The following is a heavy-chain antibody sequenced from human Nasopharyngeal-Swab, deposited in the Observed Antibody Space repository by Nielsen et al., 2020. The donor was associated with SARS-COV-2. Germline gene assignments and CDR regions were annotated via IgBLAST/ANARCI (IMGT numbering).Heavy chain of an antibody. CDR1: GYTFRSYG. V-gene: IGHV1-2*02. Sequence: ASVKVSCKASGYTFRSYGISWVRQAPGQGLEWMGWINPNSGGTNYAQKFQGRVTMTRDTSISTAYMELSRLRSDDTAVYYCARDGTGFDPWGQGTLVTVSS. CDR3: ARDGTGFDP. CDR2: INPNSGGT. J-gene: IGHJ5*02.